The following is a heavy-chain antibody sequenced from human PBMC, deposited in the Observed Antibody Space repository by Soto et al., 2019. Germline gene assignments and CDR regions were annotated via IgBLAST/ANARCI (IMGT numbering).Heavy chain of an antibody. V-gene: IGHV1-18*01. CDR2: ISAYNGNT. J-gene: IGHJ3*02. CDR3: ARNSGRIDDAFDI. Sequence: ASVKVSRTASGYTVTSSGIGGVRQTPGQGLEWMGWISAYNGNTNYAQKLQGRVTMTTDTSTSTAYMELRSLRSDDTAVYYCARNSGRIDDAFDIWGQGTMVTVSS. D-gene: IGHD6-19*01. CDR1: GYTVTSSG.